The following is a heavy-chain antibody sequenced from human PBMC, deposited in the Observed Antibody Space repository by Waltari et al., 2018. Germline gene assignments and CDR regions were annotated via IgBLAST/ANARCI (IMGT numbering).Heavy chain of an antibody. CDR2: IYSGGST. Sequence: EVQLVESGGGLVQPGGSLRLSCAASGFSVSGVYMTWVRQAPGKGLELVSIIYSGGSTYYADYGKGRFTSSRDKYKNTVFLQMKSLRVDDTAVYYCARPVGNETWGQGTLVTVSS. V-gene: IGHV3-53*01. CDR1: GFSVSGVY. J-gene: IGHJ5*02. CDR3: ARPVGNET. D-gene: IGHD1-26*01.